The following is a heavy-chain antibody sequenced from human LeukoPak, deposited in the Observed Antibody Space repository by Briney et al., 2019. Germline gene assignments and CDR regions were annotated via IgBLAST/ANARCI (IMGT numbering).Heavy chain of an antibody. D-gene: IGHD3-10*01. CDR1: GFTFSSYS. CDR3: ARDGSGRVPEMSAPDY. CDR2: IRSSSSTI. V-gene: IGHV3-48*01. Sequence: GGSLRLSCAASGFTFSSYSMNWVRQDPGKGLEWVSYIRSSSSTIYYEDSVKGRFTISRDNAKNSLYLQMNSLRAEDTAVYYCARDGSGRVPEMSAPDYWGQGTLVTVSS. J-gene: IGHJ4*02.